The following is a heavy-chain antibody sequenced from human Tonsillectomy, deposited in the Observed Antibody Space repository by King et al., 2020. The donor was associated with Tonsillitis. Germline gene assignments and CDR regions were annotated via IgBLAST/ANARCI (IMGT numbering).Heavy chain of an antibody. CDR1: GGSISSYY. CDR3: ARIIAAAGRLRYFDL. J-gene: IGHJ2*01. Sequence: QLQESGPGLVKPSETLSLTCTVSGGSISSYYWSWIRQPPGKGLEWIGYIYYSGSTNYNPSLKSRVTISVDTSKNQFSLKLSSVTAADTAVYYCARIIAAAGRLRYFDLWGRGTLVTVSS. V-gene: IGHV4-59*01. D-gene: IGHD6-13*01. CDR2: IYYSGST.